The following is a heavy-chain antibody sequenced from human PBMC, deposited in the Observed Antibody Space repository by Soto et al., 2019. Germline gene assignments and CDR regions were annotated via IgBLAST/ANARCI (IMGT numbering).Heavy chain of an antibody. J-gene: IGHJ4*02. CDR2: IYHRGST. V-gene: IGHV4-38-2*02. CDR1: GYSINSDHY. Sequence: SETLSLTCTVSGYSINSDHYWGWIRQPPGKGLEWIGSIYHRGSTYYNLSLRSRVSISIDTSKNQFSLRLTSVTAADTAMYYCAKKGYYLPGKITLFDCWGQGTLVTGSS. CDR3: AKKGYYLPGKITLFDC. D-gene: IGHD3-10*02.